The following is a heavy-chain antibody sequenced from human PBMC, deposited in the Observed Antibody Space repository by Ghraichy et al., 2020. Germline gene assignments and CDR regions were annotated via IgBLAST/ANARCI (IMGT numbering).Heavy chain of an antibody. CDR3: ASPALGDAFDI. J-gene: IGHJ3*02. CDR1: GFTVSSNY. V-gene: IGHV3-53*01. CDR2: IYSGGST. Sequence: GGSLRLSCAASGFTVSSNYMSWVRQAPGKGLEWVSVIYSGGSTYYAESVKGRFTISRDNSKNTLYLQMNSLRAEDTAVYYCASPALGDAFDIWGQGTMVTVSS.